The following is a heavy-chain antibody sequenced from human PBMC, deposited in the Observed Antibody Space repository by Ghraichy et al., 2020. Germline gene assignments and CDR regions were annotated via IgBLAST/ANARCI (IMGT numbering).Heavy chain of an antibody. CDR3: ARDVGWSAFDH. V-gene: IGHV3-7*03. CDR1: RFTFGTSW. D-gene: IGHD1-26*01. CDR2: MNPDGIEI. Sequence: GGSLRLSCAASRFTFGTSWMNWVRQAPGKGLEWVASMNPDGIEIYYVDSVRGRFTISRDNAKNSLYLLMNSLRAEDTAMYYCARDVGWSAFDHWGQGTLVTVSS. J-gene: IGHJ4*02.